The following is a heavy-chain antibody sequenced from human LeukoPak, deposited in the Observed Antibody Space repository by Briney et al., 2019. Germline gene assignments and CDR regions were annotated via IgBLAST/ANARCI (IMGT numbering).Heavy chain of an antibody. D-gene: IGHD3-22*01. CDR3: AISNYYDSSGYLYEDY. Sequence: ASVKVSCKASGYTFTSYGISWVRQAPGQGLEWMGWISAYNGNTNYAQKLQGRVTMTTDTSTSTAYMELRSLRSEDTAVYYCAISNYYDSSGYLYEDYWGQGTLVTVSS. J-gene: IGHJ4*02. V-gene: IGHV1-18*01. CDR2: ISAYNGNT. CDR1: GYTFTSYG.